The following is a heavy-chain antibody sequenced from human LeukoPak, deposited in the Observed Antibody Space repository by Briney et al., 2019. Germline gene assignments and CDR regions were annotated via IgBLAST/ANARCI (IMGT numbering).Heavy chain of an antibody. Sequence: GGSLRLSCAASGFTFSNYAMRWVRQAPGKGLEWVSSINGRGGSTYYADSVKGRFTISRDNSKNTLYLQMNSLSAEDTAVCYCAKDFPRNYYGSSGYFDYWGQGTLVTVSS. CDR2: INGRGGST. CDR1: GFTFSNYA. V-gene: IGHV3-23*01. J-gene: IGHJ4*02. CDR3: AKDFPRNYYGSSGYFDY. D-gene: IGHD3-22*01.